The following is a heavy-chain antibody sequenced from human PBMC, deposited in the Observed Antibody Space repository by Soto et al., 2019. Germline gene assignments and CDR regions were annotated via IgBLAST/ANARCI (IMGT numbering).Heavy chain of an antibody. CDR3: AKDYFGPAPYCISTSCYTYGMDV. J-gene: IGHJ6*02. V-gene: IGHV3-48*01. CDR1: GFTFSTYS. D-gene: IGHD2-2*01. Sequence: GGSLRLSCAASGFTFSTYSMNWVRQAPGKGLEWVSYISSSSSTIFYTDSVKGRFTVSRDNAKNSLYLQMNSLRAEDTAVYYCAKDYFGPAPYCISTSCYTYGMDVWGQGTTVTVSS. CDR2: ISSSSSTI.